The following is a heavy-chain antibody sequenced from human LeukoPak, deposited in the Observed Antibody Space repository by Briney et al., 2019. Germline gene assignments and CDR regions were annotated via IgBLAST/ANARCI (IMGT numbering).Heavy chain of an antibody. CDR2: IYDSGST. J-gene: IGHJ4*02. CDR3: ARIAVNYYDSSGYYFDY. Sequence: KTSETLSLTCSVSGGSISNYYWSWIPQPPAKGLERIGYIYDSGSTNYNPSLKSRVTIAVDTSKNQFSLKLSSVTAADTAVYYCARIAVNYYDSSGYYFDYWGQGTLVTDSS. CDR1: GGSISNYY. V-gene: IGHV4-59*01. D-gene: IGHD3-22*01.